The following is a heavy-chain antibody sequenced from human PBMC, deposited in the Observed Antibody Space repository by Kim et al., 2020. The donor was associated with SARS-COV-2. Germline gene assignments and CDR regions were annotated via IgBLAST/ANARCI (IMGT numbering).Heavy chain of an antibody. CDR1: GFTVSSYS. CDR2: IGVSNAV. Sequence: GGSLRLSCEVSGFTVSSYSLNWVRQAPGKGLEFVAHIGVSNAVEYGNSVRGRFSISRDSAKNSFSLQMNSLREEDAAVYFCARDSKGDCNSSPCYFFDYWGQGTLVTVSS. V-gene: IGHV3-48*02. CDR3: ARDSKGDCNSSPCYFFDY. D-gene: IGHD2-2*01. J-gene: IGHJ4*02.